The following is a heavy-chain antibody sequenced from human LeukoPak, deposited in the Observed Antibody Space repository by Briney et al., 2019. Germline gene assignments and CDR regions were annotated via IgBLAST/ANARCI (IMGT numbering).Heavy chain of an antibody. V-gene: IGHV1-2*02. CDR3: ARALAVTGYYYGMDV. CDR2: INPNSGGT. D-gene: IGHD4-11*01. Sequence: ASVTVSCTASGYTXTLYYMHWVRQAPGQGLEWMGWINPNSGGTNYAQKFQGRVTMTRDTSISTDYMELSRLRSDDTAVYCCARALAVTGYYYGMDVWGQGTPVTVSS. CDR1: GYTXTLYY. J-gene: IGHJ6*02.